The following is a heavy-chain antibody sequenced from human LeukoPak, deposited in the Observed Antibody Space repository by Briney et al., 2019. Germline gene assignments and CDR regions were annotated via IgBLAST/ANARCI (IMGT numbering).Heavy chain of an antibody. D-gene: IGHD2-2*01. CDR1: GYTFTSYG. CDR2: ISAYNGNT. J-gene: IGHJ6*02. V-gene: IGHV1-18*01. CDR3: AREPRFDSSTRYYGMDV. Sequence: ASVKVSCKASGYTFTSYGISWVRQAPGQGLEWMGWISAYNGNTNYAQKLQGRVTMTTDTSTSTAYMELRSLRSDDTAVYYCAREPRFDSSTRYYGMDVWGQGTTVTVSS.